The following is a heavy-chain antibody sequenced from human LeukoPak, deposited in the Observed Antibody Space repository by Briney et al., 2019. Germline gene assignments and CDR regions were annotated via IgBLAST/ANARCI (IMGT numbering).Heavy chain of an antibody. CDR3: ARVRGGSYRARELRAFDY. Sequence: KSSETLSLTCAVSGGSISSGGYSWSWIRQPPGKGLEWIGYIYHSGSTYYNPSLKSRVTISVDRSKNQFSLKLSSVTAADTAVYYCARVRGGSYRARELRAFDYWGQGTLVTVSS. CDR2: IYHSGST. V-gene: IGHV4-30-2*01. CDR1: GGSISSGGYS. J-gene: IGHJ4*02. D-gene: IGHD3-16*02.